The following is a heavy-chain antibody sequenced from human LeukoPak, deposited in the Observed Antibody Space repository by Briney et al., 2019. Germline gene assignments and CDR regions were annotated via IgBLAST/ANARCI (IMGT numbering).Heavy chain of an antibody. CDR2: IIPSGGRT. Sequence: ASVKVSCKASGYTFTSYYMHWVRHAPGQGLQWMGIIIPSGGRTNQTQKFQRRVTMTRDMSTCTVYLEVSSLRSEDTAVYYCARGGRDSSGFYRGDYWGQGTLVTVCS. CDR1: GYTFTSYY. D-gene: IGHD3-22*01. J-gene: IGHJ4*02. V-gene: IGHV1-46*01. CDR3: ARGGRDSSGFYRGDY.